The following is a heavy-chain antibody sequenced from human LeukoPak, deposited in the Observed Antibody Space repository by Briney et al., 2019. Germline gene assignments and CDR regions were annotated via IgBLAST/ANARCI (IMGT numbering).Heavy chain of an antibody. CDR3: ARDYFGSGSYCGIDY. V-gene: IGHV4-4*07. Sequence: SETLSLTCTVSGGSIFSYYWSWIRQPAGKGLEWIGRIYSSGSTNYNPSFKSRVTMSIGPSKNQFSLKLSSVTAADTAVYYCARDYFGSGSYCGIDYWGQGSLVAVSS. J-gene: IGHJ4*02. CDR2: IYSSGST. D-gene: IGHD3-10*01. CDR1: GGSIFSYY.